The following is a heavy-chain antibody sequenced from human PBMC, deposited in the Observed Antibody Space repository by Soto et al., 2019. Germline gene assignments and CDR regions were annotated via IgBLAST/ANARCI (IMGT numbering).Heavy chain of an antibody. CDR1: GYTFTSYD. V-gene: IGHV1-8*01. Sequence: ASVKVSCKASGYTFTSYDIYWVRQATGQGLEWMGWMNPNTGNSAYAQKFQGRVTVTSDTSINTVHMELSSLRSEDTAVYYCARRAETNGWNGFGADKYYFDFWGQGTLVTVCS. J-gene: IGHJ4*02. CDR2: MNPNTGNS. D-gene: IGHD1-1*01. CDR3: ARRAETNGWNGFGADKYYFDF.